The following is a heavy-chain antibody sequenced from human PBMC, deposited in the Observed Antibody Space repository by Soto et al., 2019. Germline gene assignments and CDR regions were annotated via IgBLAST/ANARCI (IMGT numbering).Heavy chain of an antibody. CDR2: ISYDGSNK. Sequence: GGSLRLSCAASGFTFSSYGMHWVRQAPGKGLEWVAVISYDGSNKYYADSVKGRFTISRDNSKNTLYLQMNSLRAEDTAVYYCANWVVSGYDLEQNDYWGQGTLVTVSS. D-gene: IGHD5-12*01. CDR3: ANWVVSGYDLEQNDY. CDR1: GFTFSSYG. V-gene: IGHV3-30*18. J-gene: IGHJ4*02.